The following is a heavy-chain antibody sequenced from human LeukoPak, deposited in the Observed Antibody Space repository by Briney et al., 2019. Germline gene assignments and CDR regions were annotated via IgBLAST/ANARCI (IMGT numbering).Heavy chain of an antibody. D-gene: IGHD3-3*01. V-gene: IGHV3-21*01. CDR3: GRGETYYDFWSGYPPPDY. J-gene: IGHJ4*02. CDR1: GFTLSSYS. CDR2: ISSSSTYI. Sequence: GGSLRLSCAASGFTLSSYSMNWVRQAPGKGLEWVSSISSSSTYIYYADSVKGRFTISRDNAESSLHLQMNSLRAEDTAVYYCGRGETYYDFWSGYPPPDYWGQGTLVTVSS.